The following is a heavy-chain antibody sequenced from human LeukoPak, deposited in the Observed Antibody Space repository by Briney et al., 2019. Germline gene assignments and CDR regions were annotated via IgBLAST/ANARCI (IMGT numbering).Heavy chain of an antibody. CDR3: ASGPLRFLEWLLVDYYYYYMDV. J-gene: IGHJ6*03. Sequence: GGSLRLSCAASGFTVSSNYMSWVRQAPGKELEWVSVIYSGGSTYYADSVKGRFTISRDNSKNTLYLQMNSLRAEDTAVYYCASGPLRFLEWLLVDYYYYYMDVWGKGTTVTVSS. CDR2: IYSGGST. CDR1: GFTVSSNY. D-gene: IGHD3-3*01. V-gene: IGHV3-66*02.